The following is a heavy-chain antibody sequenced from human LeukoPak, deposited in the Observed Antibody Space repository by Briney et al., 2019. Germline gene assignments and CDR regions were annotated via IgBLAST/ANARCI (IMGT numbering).Heavy chain of an antibody. CDR1: GYTFTSYY. Sequence: ASVKVSCKASGYTFTSYYMHWVRQAPGQGLEWMGIINPSGGSTNYAQKFQGRVTMTRDMSTSTVYMELSSLRAEDTAVYYCARAGSGWYKDYYYYMDVWGKGTTVTVSS. CDR3: ARAGSGWYKDYYYYMDV. V-gene: IGHV1-46*01. D-gene: IGHD6-19*01. J-gene: IGHJ6*03. CDR2: INPSGGST.